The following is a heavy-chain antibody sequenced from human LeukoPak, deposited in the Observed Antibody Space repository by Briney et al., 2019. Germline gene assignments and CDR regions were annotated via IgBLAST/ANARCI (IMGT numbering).Heavy chain of an antibody. J-gene: IGHJ4*02. CDR3: ARSTQDHYDFWSGYYRTPPLDY. CDR2: ISSSSSTI. D-gene: IGHD3-3*01. Sequence: EPGGSLRLSCAASGFTFSSYSMNWVRQAPGKGLEWVSYISSSSSTIYYADSVKGRFTISRDNAKNSLYLQMNSLRDEDTAVYYCARSTQDHYDFWSGYYRTPPLDYWGQGTLVTVSS. CDR1: GFTFSSYS. V-gene: IGHV3-48*02.